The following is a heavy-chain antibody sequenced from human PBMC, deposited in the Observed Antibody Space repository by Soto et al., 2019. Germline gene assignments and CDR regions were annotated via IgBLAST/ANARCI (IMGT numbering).Heavy chain of an antibody. CDR1: GYTFTSYG. V-gene: IGHV1-18*01. Sequence: ASVKVSCKASGYTFTSYGISWVRQAPGQGLEWMGWISAYNGNTNYAQKLQGRVTMTTDTSTSTAYMELRSLRSDDTAVYYCARDSMVLGVSPLHVWGQGTTVTVSS. CDR3: ARDSMVLGVSPLHV. D-gene: IGHD3-10*01. CDR2: ISAYNGNT. J-gene: IGHJ6*02.